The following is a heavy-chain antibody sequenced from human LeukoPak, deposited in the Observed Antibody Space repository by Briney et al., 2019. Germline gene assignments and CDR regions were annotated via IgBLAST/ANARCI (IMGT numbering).Heavy chain of an antibody. V-gene: IGHV3-23*01. CDR3: AKGQLWFGEFSYFDY. D-gene: IGHD3-10*01. CDR1: GFTFSSYD. CDR2: ISGSGGST. J-gene: IGHJ4*02. Sequence: GGSLRLSCAASGFTFSSYDMNWVRQAPGKGLEWVSVISGSGGSTDYADSVKGRFSISRDNSKNTLYLQMNSLRAEDTAVYYCAKGQLWFGEFSYFDYWGQGTLVTVSS.